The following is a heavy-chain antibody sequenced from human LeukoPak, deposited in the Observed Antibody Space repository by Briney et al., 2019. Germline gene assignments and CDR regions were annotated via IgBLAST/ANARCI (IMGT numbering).Heavy chain of an antibody. CDR1: RFTFSSYW. J-gene: IGHJ4*02. CDR3: ARDRGYDVAVSTDIEGYYFDY. V-gene: IGHV3-7*01. CDR2: IKHDGTER. Sequence: GGSLRLSCAASRFTFSSYWMAWVRQAPGKGLEWVANIKHDGTERYYVDSVKGRFTISRDNAQNSLYLQMNSLRAEDTAVYYCARDRGYDVAVSTDIEGYYFDYWGQGTLVTVSS. D-gene: IGHD6-19*01.